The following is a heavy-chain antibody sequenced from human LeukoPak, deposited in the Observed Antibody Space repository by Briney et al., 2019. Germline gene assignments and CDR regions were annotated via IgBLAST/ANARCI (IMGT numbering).Heavy chain of an antibody. J-gene: IGHJ3*02. D-gene: IGHD1-26*01. V-gene: IGHV3-23*01. CDR1: GFTFSSYA. CDR2: ISGSGGST. CDR3: AKDSRHPPTHVSGSSERYAFDI. Sequence: GGSLRLSCAASGFTFSSYAMSWVRQAPGKGLEWVSAISGSGGSTYYADSVKGRFTISRDNSKNTLYLQMNSLRAEDTAVYYCAKDSRHPPTHVSGSSERYAFDIWGQGTMVTVSS.